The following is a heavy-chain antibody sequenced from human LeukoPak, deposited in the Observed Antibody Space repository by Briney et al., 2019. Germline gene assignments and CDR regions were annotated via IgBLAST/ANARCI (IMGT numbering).Heavy chain of an antibody. V-gene: IGHV4-59*01. CDR1: GGSISSYY. Sequence: SETLSLTCTVSGGSISSYYWSWIRRPPGKGLEWIGYIYYSGSTNYNPSLKSRVTMSVDTSKSQFSLKLNSVTAADTAVYYCARGSPTQYCSGGSCYSGYFQHWGQGTLVTVSS. CDR3: ARGSPTQYCSGGSCYSGYFQH. J-gene: IGHJ1*01. CDR2: IYYSGST. D-gene: IGHD2-15*01.